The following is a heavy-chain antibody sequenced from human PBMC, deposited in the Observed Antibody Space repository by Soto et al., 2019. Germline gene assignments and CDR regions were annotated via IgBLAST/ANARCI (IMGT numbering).Heavy chain of an antibody. J-gene: IGHJ6*02. Sequence: GESLKISYKGSGYSFTSYWISWVRQMPGKGLEWMGRIDPSDSYTNYRPSFQGHVTISADKSISTAYLQWSSLKASDTAMYYCAGQPYCSSTSCYYYYGMDVWGQGTTVTVSS. CDR1: GYSFTSYW. CDR2: IDPSDSYT. V-gene: IGHV5-10-1*01. CDR3: AGQPYCSSTSCYYYYGMDV. D-gene: IGHD2-2*01.